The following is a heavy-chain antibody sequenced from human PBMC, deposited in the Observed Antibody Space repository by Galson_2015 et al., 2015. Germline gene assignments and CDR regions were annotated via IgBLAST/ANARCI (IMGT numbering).Heavy chain of an antibody. CDR2: VSTYNGNT. Sequence: SVKVSCKASGYTFTTYGISWGRQASGQGLERMGWVSTYNGNTNYAQKFQGRVTMTTDTSTSTGYMELRSLISDDTAVYYCARDMGYCTSRSCYTTVDYWGQGTLVTVSS. J-gene: IGHJ4*02. CDR3: ARDMGYCTSRSCYTTVDY. CDR1: GYTFTTYG. V-gene: IGHV1-18*04. D-gene: IGHD2-2*02.